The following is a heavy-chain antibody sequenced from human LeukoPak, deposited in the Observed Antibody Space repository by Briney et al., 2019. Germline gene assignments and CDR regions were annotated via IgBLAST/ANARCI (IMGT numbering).Heavy chain of an antibody. J-gene: IGHJ3*02. CDR3: ARDLHYAFDI. Sequence: SETLSLTCAVYGGSFSGYYWSWIRQPPGKGLEWIGEINHSGSTNYNPSLKSRVTISVDTSKNQFSLKLSSVTAADTAVYYCARDLHYAFDIWGQGTMVTVSS. CDR2: INHSGST. V-gene: IGHV4-34*01. CDR1: GGSFSGYY.